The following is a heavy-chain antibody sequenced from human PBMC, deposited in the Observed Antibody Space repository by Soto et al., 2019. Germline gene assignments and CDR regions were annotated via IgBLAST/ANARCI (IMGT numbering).Heavy chain of an antibody. D-gene: IGHD6-13*01. CDR2: INPSGGST. Sequence: QVQLVQSGAEVKKPGASVKVSCKASGYTFTSYYMHWVRQAPGQGLEWMGIINPSGGSTSYAQKFHGRITMTRDTSTTTVYMELSILRSEDTAVYYCARAEAAGKVDYWGQGTLVTVCS. CDR1: GYTFTSYY. J-gene: IGHJ4*02. V-gene: IGHV1-46*01. CDR3: ARAEAAGKVDY.